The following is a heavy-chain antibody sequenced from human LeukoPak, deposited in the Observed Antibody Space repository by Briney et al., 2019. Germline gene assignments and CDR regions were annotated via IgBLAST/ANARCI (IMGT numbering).Heavy chain of an antibody. J-gene: IGHJ4*02. CDR1: GFTFSSYG. V-gene: IGHV3-30*18. D-gene: IGHD6-19*01. CDR3: AEDSSSGWYSAGHYY. CDR2: ISYDGSNK. Sequence: SGGSLRLSCAASGFTFSSYGMHWVRQAPGKGLEWVAVISYDGSNKYYADSVKGRFTISRDNSKNTLYLQMNSLRAEDTAVYYCAEDSSSGWYSAGHYYWGQGTLVTVSS.